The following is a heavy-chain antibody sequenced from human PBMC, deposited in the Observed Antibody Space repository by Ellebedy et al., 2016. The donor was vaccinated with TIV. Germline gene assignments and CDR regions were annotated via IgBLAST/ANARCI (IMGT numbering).Heavy chain of an antibody. CDR2: ISSSSSTI. CDR1: GFTFSRYS. J-gene: IGHJ3*02. D-gene: IGHD6-13*01. CDR3: AAAAGAGDDAFDI. V-gene: IGHV3-48*01. Sequence: GESLKISXAASGFTFSRYSMNWVRQALGKGLEWVSYISSSSSTIYYADSVKGRFTISRDKAKNSLYLQMNSLRAEDTAVYYCAAAAGAGDDAFDIWGQGTMVTVSS.